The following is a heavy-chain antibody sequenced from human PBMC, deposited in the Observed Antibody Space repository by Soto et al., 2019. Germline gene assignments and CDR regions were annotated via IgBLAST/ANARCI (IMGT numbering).Heavy chain of an antibody. CDR2: ISYDGSNK. J-gene: IGHJ4*02. CDR1: GFTFSSYA. V-gene: IGHV3-30-3*01. CDR3: ARDHRDGYNKYYFDY. Sequence: QVQLVESGGGVVQPGRSLRLSCAASGFTFSSYAMHWVRQAPGKGLEWVAVISYDGSNKYYADSVKSRFTISRDNSKNTLYLQMNSLRAEDTAVYYCARDHRDGYNKYYFDYWGQGTLVTVSS. D-gene: IGHD5-12*01.